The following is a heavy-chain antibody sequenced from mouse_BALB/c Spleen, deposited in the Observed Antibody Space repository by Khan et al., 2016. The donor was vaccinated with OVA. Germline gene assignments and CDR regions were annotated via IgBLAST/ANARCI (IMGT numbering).Heavy chain of an antibody. CDR3: AKNYASWFAY. CDR1: GYTFTDYV. CDR2: IYPGSGTT. Sequence: VQLQESGPELVKPGASVKMSCKASGYTFTDYVINWVKQRTGQGLEWIGEIYPGSGTTYYNEKFKGKATLTADKSSNTAYMQLSSLTSGDSAVYFCAKNYASWFAYWGQGTLVTVSA. J-gene: IGHJ3*01. V-gene: IGHV1-77*01.